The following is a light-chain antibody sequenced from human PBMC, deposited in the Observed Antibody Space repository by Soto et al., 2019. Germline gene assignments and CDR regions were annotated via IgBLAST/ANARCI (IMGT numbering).Light chain of an antibody. CDR3: QQYNSYSQT. V-gene: IGKV1-5*03. CDR2: KAS. Sequence: IQMTQSPSTLSASVGDRVTITCQASQTISNWLAWYQQKPGKAPKLLIYKASTLESGVPSRFSGSGSGTEFTLTISSLQPEDFATYYCQQYNSYSQTFGQGTKWIS. J-gene: IGKJ1*01. CDR1: QTISNW.